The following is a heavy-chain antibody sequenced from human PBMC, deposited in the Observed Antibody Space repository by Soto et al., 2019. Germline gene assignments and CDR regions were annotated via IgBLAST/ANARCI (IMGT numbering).Heavy chain of an antibody. Sequence: QITLKEAGPTLVKPTQTLTLTCTFSGFSLSSNGVAVGWIRQPPGEALEWLALIYWDDDKRYRASLKTRLNIAKNTSKNQVVITMTDMAPVDTATYYCAHAFGGTSWPNDAFDVWGQGTVVTVSS. CDR1: GFSLSSNGVA. V-gene: IGHV2-5*02. CDR2: IYWDDDK. D-gene: IGHD1-26*01. CDR3: AHAFGGTSWPNDAFDV. J-gene: IGHJ3*01.